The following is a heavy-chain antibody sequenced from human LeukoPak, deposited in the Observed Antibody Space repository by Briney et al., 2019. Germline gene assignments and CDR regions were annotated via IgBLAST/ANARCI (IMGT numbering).Heavy chain of an antibody. CDR3: AKRDGDYRGDAFDI. CDR1: GFTFSGYW. V-gene: IGHV3-7*05. CDR2: INQDGSEK. J-gene: IGHJ3*02. D-gene: IGHD4-17*01. Sequence: PGGSLRLSCAASGFTFSGYWMSWVRQAPGKGLEWVANINQDGSEKYYVDSVKGRFTISRDNSKNTLFLQMSSLRAEDTAVYYCAKRDGDYRGDAFDIWGQGTMVTVSS.